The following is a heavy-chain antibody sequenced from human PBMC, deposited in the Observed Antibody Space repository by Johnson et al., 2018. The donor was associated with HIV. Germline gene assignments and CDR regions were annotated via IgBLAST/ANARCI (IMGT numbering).Heavy chain of an antibody. J-gene: IGHJ3*02. CDR3: ARVGISDYDLAAFDI. Sequence: QVQLVESGGGVVQPGRSLRLSCVASGFTFSDYGMHWVRQAPGKGLEWVAVIWFDGITKYYSDSVKGRFTISRDISKNTLYLQMNSLRVEDTAVYFCARVGISDYDLAAFDIWGQGTMVTVSS. V-gene: IGHV3-33*01. CDR1: GFTFSDYG. D-gene: IGHD3-3*01. CDR2: IWFDGITK.